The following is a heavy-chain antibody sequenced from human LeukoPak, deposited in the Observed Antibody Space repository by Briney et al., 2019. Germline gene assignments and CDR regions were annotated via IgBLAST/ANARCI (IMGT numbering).Heavy chain of an antibody. D-gene: IGHD2-21*01. CDR3: ARHAIVVVIAISPDAFDI. Sequence: SETLSLTCTVSGGSISSSSYYWGWIRQPPGKGLEWIGSIYYSGSTYYNPSLKSRVTISVDTSKDQFSLKLGSVTAADTAVYYCARHAIVVVIAISPDAFDIWGQGTMVTVSS. CDR2: IYYSGST. CDR1: GGSISSSSYY. V-gene: IGHV4-39*01. J-gene: IGHJ3*02.